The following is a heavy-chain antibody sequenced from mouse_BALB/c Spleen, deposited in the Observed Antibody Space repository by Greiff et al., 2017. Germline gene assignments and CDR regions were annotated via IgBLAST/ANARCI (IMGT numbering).Heavy chain of an antibody. V-gene: IGHV5-4*02. D-gene: IGHD1-1*01. CDR3: ARSLYYCSSWFAY. Sequence: EVHLVESGGGLVKPGGSLKLSCAASGFTFSDYYMYWVRQTPEKRLEWVATISDGGSYTYYPDSVKGRFTISRDNAKNNLYLQMSSLKSEDTAMYYCARSLYYCSSWFAYWGQGTLVTVSA. CDR1: GFTFSDYY. CDR2: ISDGGSYT. J-gene: IGHJ3*01.